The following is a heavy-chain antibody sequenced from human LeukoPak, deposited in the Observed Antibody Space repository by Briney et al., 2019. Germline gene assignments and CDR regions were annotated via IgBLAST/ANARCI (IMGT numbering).Heavy chain of an antibody. J-gene: IGHJ4*02. D-gene: IGHD6-13*01. CDR3: AKRANPYSSSWYVDY. V-gene: IGHV3-30*02. Sequence: GRSLRLSCAASGFTFSSYGMHWVRQAPGKGLEWVAFIRYDGSNKYYADSVKGRFTISRDNSKNTLYLQMNSLRAEDTAVYYCAKRANPYSSSWYVDYWGQGTLVTVSS. CDR1: GFTFSSYG. CDR2: IRYDGSNK.